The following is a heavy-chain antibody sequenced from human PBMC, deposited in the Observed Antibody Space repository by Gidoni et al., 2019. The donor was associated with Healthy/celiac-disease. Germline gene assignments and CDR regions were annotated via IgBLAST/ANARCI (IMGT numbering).Heavy chain of an antibody. Sequence: EVQRGESGGGVVQPGGALRLSCEASGVTFSSYAMSWVRQAPGRGLAWFSAISGCGGSTYYAASVKGRFPISRDNSKHPLYLQMNSLSAAYTAVYYCANNEDYYYGIDVWGQGTTVTVSS. J-gene: IGHJ6*02. CDR1: GVTFSSYA. CDR3: ANNEDYYYGIDV. V-gene: IGHV3-23*04. D-gene: IGHD1-1*01. CDR2: ISGCGGST.